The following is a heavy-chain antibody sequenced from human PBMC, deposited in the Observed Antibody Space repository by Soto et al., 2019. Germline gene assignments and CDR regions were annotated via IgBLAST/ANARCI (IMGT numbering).Heavy chain of an antibody. J-gene: IGHJ2*01. CDR2: IRGSGGSK. Sequence: EVQLLESGGGLVQPGGSLRLSCAASGFTFSSYAMSWVRQAPGKGLEWVSAIRGSGGSKYYADSVKGRFTISRDNSKNTLYLQMNSVRAEDTAVYYCAKVQRRYARVWGPWYFDLWGRGTLVTVSS. CDR3: AKVQRRYARVWGPWYFDL. V-gene: IGHV3-23*01. CDR1: GFTFSSYA. D-gene: IGHD1-1*01.